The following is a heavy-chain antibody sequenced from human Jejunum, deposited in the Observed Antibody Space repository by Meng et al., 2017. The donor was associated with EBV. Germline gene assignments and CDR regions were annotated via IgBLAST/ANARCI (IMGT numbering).Heavy chain of an antibody. V-gene: IGHV2-5*02. Sequence: QIHLKESGPTLVKPTPHLPLTCTFLGVSITTSGVGVGWIRQPPGKAPEWLALIYWDDDKRYSPSLKSRLTITKDTSKNQVVLTMTNMDPVDTGTYFCAHSPMRTSSSGYPRGFDYWGQGTLVTVSS. CDR3: AHSPMRTSSSGYPRGFDY. D-gene: IGHD5-12*01. J-gene: IGHJ4*02. CDR2: IYWDDDK. CDR1: GVSITTSGVG.